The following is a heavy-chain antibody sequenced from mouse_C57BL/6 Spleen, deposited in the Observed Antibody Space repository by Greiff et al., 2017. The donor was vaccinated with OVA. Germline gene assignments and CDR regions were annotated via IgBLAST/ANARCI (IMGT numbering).Heavy chain of an antibody. CDR2: IYPGNSDT. CDR1: GYTFTSYW. CDR3: TRDYYGSSSHWYFDV. D-gene: IGHD1-1*01. V-gene: IGHV1-5*01. Sequence: VQLQQPGTELVKPGASVKLSCKPSGYTFTSYWMHWVKQRPGQGLEWIGAIYPGNSDTSYNQKFKGKAKLTAVTSASTAYMELSSLTNEDSAVYYCTRDYYGSSSHWYFDVWGTGTTVTVSS. J-gene: IGHJ1*03.